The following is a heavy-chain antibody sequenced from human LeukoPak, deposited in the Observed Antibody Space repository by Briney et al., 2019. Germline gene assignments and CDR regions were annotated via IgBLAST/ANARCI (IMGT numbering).Heavy chain of an antibody. J-gene: IGHJ4*02. CDR2: IRYDGSNK. CDR1: GFTFTSYG. Sequence: GGSLRLSCAASGFTFTSYGMHWVRQAPGKGLEWVAFIRYDGSNKYYADSVKGRFTISRDNSKNTLYLQMNSLRAEDTAVYYCAKDPSITIFGVVGISPPDYWGQGTLVTVSS. V-gene: IGHV3-30*02. CDR3: AKDPSITIFGVVGISPPDY. D-gene: IGHD3-3*01.